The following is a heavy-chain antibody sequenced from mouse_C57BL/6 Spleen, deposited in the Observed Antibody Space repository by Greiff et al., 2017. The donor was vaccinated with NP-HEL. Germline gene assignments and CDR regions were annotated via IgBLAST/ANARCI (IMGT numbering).Heavy chain of an antibody. CDR3: AGEVVPAMDY. J-gene: IGHJ4*01. CDR1: GYAFTNYL. V-gene: IGHV1-54*01. CDR2: INPGSGGT. D-gene: IGHD1-1*01. Sequence: VKLMESGAELVRPGTSVKVSCKASGYAFTNYLIEWVKQRPGQGLEWIGVINPGSGGTNYNEKFKGKATLTADKSSSTAYMQLSSLTSEDSAVYFCAGEVVPAMDYWGQGTSVTVSS.